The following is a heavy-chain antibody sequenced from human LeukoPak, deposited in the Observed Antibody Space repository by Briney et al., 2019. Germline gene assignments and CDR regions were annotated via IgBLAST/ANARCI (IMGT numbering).Heavy chain of an antibody. V-gene: IGHV1-46*01. Sequence: ASVKVSCKASGYTFTIHWVRQAPGQGLDWMGIINPSGVSTFYAQKFQGRVTMTRDTSTSTVYMELSSLTSEDTAVYYCARAPKWDTQARFDYWGQGTLVTVSS. CDR3: ARAPKWDTQARFDY. CDR2: INPSGVST. J-gene: IGHJ4*02. CDR1: GYTFT. D-gene: IGHD1-26*01.